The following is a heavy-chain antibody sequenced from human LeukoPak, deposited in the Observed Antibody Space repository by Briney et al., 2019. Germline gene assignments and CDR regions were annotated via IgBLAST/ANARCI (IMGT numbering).Heavy chain of an antibody. D-gene: IGHD2-21*02. J-gene: IGHJ4*02. CDR1: GGTFSSYA. Sequence: SVKVSCKASGGTFSSYAISWVRQAPGQGLEWMGRIIPIFGTANYAQKFQGRVTITADESTSTAYMELSSLRSEDTAVYYCARSRGYCGGDCRLDYWGQGTPVTVSS. CDR3: ARSRGYCGGDCRLDY. V-gene: IGHV1-69*13. CDR2: IIPIFGTA.